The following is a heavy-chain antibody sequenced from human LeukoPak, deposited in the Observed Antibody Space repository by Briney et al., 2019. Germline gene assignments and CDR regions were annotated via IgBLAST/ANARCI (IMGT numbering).Heavy chain of an antibody. Sequence: ASVKVSCRASGYTFTSYFIHWVRQAPGQGLEWMGIINPSGNSTSYPQKFQGRVTMTRDMSTSAVYMELSTLRSEDTAVYYCAKDPHYDILAPAANWFDPWGQGTLVTVSS. CDR1: GYTFTSYF. J-gene: IGHJ5*02. D-gene: IGHD3-9*01. CDR2: INPSGNST. CDR3: AKDPHYDILAPAANWFDP. V-gene: IGHV1-46*01.